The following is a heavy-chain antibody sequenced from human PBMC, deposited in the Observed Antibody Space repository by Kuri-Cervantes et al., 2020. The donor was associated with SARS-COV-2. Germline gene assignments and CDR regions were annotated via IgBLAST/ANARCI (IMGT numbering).Heavy chain of an antibody. V-gene: IGHV4-39*01. J-gene: IGHJ4*02. CDR2: VYYSGNT. D-gene: IGHD4-17*01. CDR1: GGSISSRSYY. CDR3: ARRADYGEDFDY. Sequence: SETLSLTCTVSGGSISSRSYYWGWIRQPPGKGLEWIGSVYYSGNTHYNPSLESRVTISVDTSENQFSLKLSSVTAADTAVYCCARRADYGEDFDYWGQGTRVTVSS.